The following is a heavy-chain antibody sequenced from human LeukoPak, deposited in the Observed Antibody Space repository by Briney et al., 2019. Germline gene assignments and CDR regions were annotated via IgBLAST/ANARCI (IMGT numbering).Heavy chain of an antibody. V-gene: IGHV3-74*01. CDR2: INSDGSIT. CDR3: ASRNYYDSSGYYYYYFDY. Sequence: GGSLRLSCAASGFTFTTYWMHWVRQAPGKGLVWVSHINSDGSITSYADSVKGRFTISRDNSKNTLYLQMNSLRAEDTAVYYCASRNYYDSSGYYYYYFDYWGQGILVTVSS. CDR1: GFTFTTYW. J-gene: IGHJ4*02. D-gene: IGHD3-22*01.